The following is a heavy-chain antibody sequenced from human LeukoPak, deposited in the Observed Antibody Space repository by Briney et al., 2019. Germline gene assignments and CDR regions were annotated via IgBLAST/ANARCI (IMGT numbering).Heavy chain of an antibody. D-gene: IGHD3-3*01. V-gene: IGHV3-23*01. CDR1: GFTFSSYT. CDR2: ISGSGGST. CDR3: AKEIDFWSGYQSYDY. Sequence: GGSLRLSCAASGFTFSSYTMSWVRQAPGKGVEWVSAISGSGGSTYYADSVKGRFTISRDNSKNTLYLQMNSLRAEDTAVYYCAKEIDFWSGYQSYDYWGQGTLVTVSS. J-gene: IGHJ4*02.